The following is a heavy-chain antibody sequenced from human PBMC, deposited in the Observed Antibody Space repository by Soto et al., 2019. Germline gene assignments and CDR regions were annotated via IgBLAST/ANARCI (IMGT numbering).Heavy chain of an antibody. D-gene: IGHD4-4*01. V-gene: IGHV3-30*18. CDR3: AKPGTTANYYYGMDV. Sequence: QVQLVESGGGVVQPGRSLRLSCAASGFTFSSYGMHWVRQAPGKGLEWVAVISYDGSNKYYADSVKGRFTISRDNSKNTLYLQMNSLRAEDTAVYYCAKPGTTANYYYGMDVWGQGTTVTVSS. J-gene: IGHJ6*02. CDR2: ISYDGSNK. CDR1: GFTFSSYG.